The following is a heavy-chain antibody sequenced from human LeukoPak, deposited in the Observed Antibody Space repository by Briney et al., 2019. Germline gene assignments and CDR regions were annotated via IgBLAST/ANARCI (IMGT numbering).Heavy chain of an antibody. CDR1: GYTFTNYY. J-gene: IGHJ4*02. V-gene: IGHV1-2*06. D-gene: IGHD1-26*01. Sequence: ASVKVSCKASGYTFTNYYVEWVRQAPGQGLEWMGRINPHSGGTDYAQRFQGRVIMTRDTSISTAYMELTRLRSDDTAVYYCARDKPQVGVNAPFDSWGQGTLVTVSS. CDR3: ARDKPQVGVNAPFDS. CDR2: INPHSGGT.